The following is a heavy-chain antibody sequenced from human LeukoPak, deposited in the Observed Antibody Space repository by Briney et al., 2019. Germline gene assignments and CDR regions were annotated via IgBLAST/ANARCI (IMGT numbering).Heavy chain of an antibody. Sequence: GGSLRLSCAASGFTFSSYGMHWVRQAPGKGLEWVAVISYDGSNKYYADSVKGRFTISRDNSKNTLYLQMNSLRAEDTAVYYCANGLPWFGDLEAFDIWGQGTMVTVSS. CDR3: ANGLPWFGDLEAFDI. CDR2: ISYDGSNK. D-gene: IGHD3-10*01. CDR1: GFTFSSYG. V-gene: IGHV3-30*18. J-gene: IGHJ3*02.